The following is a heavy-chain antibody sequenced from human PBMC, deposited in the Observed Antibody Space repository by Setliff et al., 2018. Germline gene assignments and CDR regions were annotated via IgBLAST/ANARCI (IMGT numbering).Heavy chain of an antibody. J-gene: IGHJ6*03. CDR2: INHSGST. Sequence: TLSLTCAVYGGSFSGYYWSWIRQPPGKGLEWIGEINHSGSTNYNPSLKSRVTISVDTSKNQFSLKLSSVTAADTAVYYCARGGNYYYMDVWGKGTTVTVSS. V-gene: IGHV4-34*01. CDR3: ARGGNYYYMDV. CDR1: GGSFSGYY.